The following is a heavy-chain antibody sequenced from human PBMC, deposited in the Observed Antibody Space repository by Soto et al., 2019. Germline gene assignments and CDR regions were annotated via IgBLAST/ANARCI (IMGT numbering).Heavy chain of an antibody. D-gene: IGHD2-15*01. CDR2: IIPIFGTA. J-gene: IGHJ4*02. V-gene: IGHV1-69*13. Sequence: SVKVSCKASGGTFSSYAISWVRQAPGQGLEWMGGIIPIFGTANYAQKFQGRVTITADESTRTAYMELSSLRSEVTAVYYCAGECCSGSSCSLDLWGEAALVTVSA. CDR3: AGECCSGSSCSLDL. CDR1: GGTFSSYA.